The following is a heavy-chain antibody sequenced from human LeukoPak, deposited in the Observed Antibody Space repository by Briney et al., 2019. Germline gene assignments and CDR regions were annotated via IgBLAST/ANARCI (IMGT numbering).Heavy chain of an antibody. D-gene: IGHD6-13*01. CDR2: IYYSGTT. CDR1: GGSISGSDYY. Sequence: PSETLSLTCTVSGGSISGSDYYWGWIRQPPGKGLEWIGTIYYSGTTYYNPSLKSRVTLSVDTSKNQFSLKLSSVTAADTAVYYCARPSGSSSWYAYDAFDIWGQGTMVTVSS. J-gene: IGHJ3*02. V-gene: IGHV4-39*01. CDR3: ARPSGSSSWYAYDAFDI.